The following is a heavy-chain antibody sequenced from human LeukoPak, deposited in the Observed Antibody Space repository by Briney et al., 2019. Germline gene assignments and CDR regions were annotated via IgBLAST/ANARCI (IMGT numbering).Heavy chain of an antibody. CDR2: IIPIFGTA. V-gene: IGHV1-69*13. CDR3: ARGGTMVRGAPKMAYYYYGMDV. J-gene: IGHJ6*02. Sequence: ASVKVSCKASGGTFSSYAISWVRQAPGQGLEWMGGIIPIFGTANYAQKFQGRVTITADESTSTAYMELSSLRSEDTAVYYCARGGTMVRGAPKMAYYYYGMDVWGQGTTVTVSS. D-gene: IGHD3-10*01. CDR1: GGTFSSYA.